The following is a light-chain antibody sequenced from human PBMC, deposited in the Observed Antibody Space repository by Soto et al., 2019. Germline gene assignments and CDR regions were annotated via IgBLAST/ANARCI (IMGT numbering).Light chain of an antibody. CDR1: QSVNSN. J-gene: IGKJ5*01. CDR3: KQFDTSSIT. Sequence: EIMITQSPATLSVSPGERATLSCRASQSVNSNLAWYQQKPGQAHRLLIYGAYSRATGIQDRVSGSGSGTDFTLTIRRLEPEDFAVYYCKQFDTSSITFGQGTRVEIK. CDR2: GAY. V-gene: IGKV3-20*01.